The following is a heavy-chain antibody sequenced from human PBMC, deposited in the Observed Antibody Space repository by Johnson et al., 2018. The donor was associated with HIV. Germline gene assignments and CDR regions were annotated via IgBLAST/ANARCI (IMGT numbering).Heavy chain of an antibody. D-gene: IGHD3-22*01. CDR2: ITSSGTSS. CDR3: ARVYYYDNKDGFDI. CDR1: GFTFSNAW. V-gene: IGHV3-11*04. Sequence: QVQLVESGGGLVKPGGSLRLSCAASGFTFSNAWMSWVRQAPGKGLEWVSYITSSGTSSYYADSVKGRLTISRDNAKNSLYLQMNSLRAEDTAVYYCARVYYYDNKDGFDIWGQGTTVTVSS. J-gene: IGHJ3*02.